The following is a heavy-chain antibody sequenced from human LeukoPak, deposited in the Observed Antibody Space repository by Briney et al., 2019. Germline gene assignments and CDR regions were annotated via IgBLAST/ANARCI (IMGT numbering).Heavy chain of an antibody. D-gene: IGHD3-10*01. CDR3: ARDQDDGSGSSFDY. CDR1: GGSVSSGSYY. CDR2: IYYSGST. V-gene: IGHV4-61*01. Sequence: SETLSLTCTVSGGSVSSGSYYWSWIRQPPGKGLGWVGYIYYSGSTNYNPSLKSRVTISVDTSKNQFSLKLSSVTAADTAVYYCARDQDDGSGSSFDYWGQGTLVTVSS. J-gene: IGHJ4*02.